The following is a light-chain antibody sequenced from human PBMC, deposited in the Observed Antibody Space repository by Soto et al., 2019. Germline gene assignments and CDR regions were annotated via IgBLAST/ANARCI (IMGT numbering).Light chain of an antibody. Sequence: EIVLTQSPATLSLSPGERATLSCRASQSVTSYLAWYQQKPGQAPGLLIYDASTRATGIPARFAGSGSGTDFTLTISSLEPEDFAVYYCQQRSNWPLTFGGGTKVDNK. CDR3: QQRSNWPLT. CDR1: QSVTSY. V-gene: IGKV3-11*01. CDR2: DAS. J-gene: IGKJ4*01.